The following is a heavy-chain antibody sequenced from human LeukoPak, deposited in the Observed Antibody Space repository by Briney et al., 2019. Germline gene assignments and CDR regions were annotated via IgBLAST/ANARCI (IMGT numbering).Heavy chain of an antibody. V-gene: IGHV4-34*01. CDR3: ARDLIVVVPAAILGHYYYGMDV. D-gene: IGHD2-2*02. CDR2: INHSGST. J-gene: IGHJ6*02. CDR1: GGSFSGYY. Sequence: SETLSLTCAVYGGSFSGYYWSWIRQPPGKGLEWIGEINHSGSTNYNPSLKSRVTISVDTSKNQFSLKLSSVTAADTAVYYCARDLIVVVPAAILGHYYYGMDVWGQGTTVTVSS.